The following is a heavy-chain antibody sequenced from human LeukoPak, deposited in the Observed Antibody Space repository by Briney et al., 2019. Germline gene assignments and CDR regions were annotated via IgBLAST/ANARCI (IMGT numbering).Heavy chain of an antibody. V-gene: IGHV3-30*03. J-gene: IGHJ4*02. Sequence: PGKSLRLSCAASGFTFNNYGMHWVRQAPGKGLEWVAVISYDGSNKYYADSVKGRFTISRDNSKNTLYLQMNSLRAEDTAVYYCARDRVGATDYFDYWGQGTLVTVSS. CDR1: GFTFNNYG. CDR2: ISYDGSNK. D-gene: IGHD1-26*01. CDR3: ARDRVGATDYFDY.